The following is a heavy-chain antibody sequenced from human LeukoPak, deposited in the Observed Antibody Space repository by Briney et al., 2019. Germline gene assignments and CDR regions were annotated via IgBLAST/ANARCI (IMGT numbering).Heavy chain of an antibody. CDR1: GFTFSSYA. CDR2: ISYDGSNK. CDR3: AKDHDHENQWFDP. Sequence: QPGGSLRLSCAASGFTFSSYAMHWVRQAPGKGLEWVAVISYDGSNKYYADSVKGRFTISRDNSKNTLYLQMNSLRAEDMAVYYCAKDHDHENQWFDPWGQGTLVTVSS. J-gene: IGHJ5*02. V-gene: IGHV3-30-3*01. D-gene: IGHD2/OR15-2a*01.